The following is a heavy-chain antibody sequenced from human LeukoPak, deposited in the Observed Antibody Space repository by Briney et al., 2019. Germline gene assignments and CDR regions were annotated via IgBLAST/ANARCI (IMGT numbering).Heavy chain of an antibody. J-gene: IGHJ5*02. CDR3: ARRLEYYDSSGYYRNYNWFDP. CDR1: GFTFSSYG. D-gene: IGHD3-22*01. CDR2: IRYDGSNK. V-gene: IGHV3-30*02. Sequence: PGGSLRLSCAASGFTFSSYGMHWVRQAPGKGLEWVALIRYDGSNKYYADSVKGRFTISRDNSKNTLYLQMNSLRAEDTAVYYCARRLEYYDSSGYYRNYNWFDPWGQGTLVTVSS.